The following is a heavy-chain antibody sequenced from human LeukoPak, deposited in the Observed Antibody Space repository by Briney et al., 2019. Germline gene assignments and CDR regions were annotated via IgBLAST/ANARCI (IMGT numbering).Heavy chain of an antibody. CDR1: GFTFSNFW. Sequence: PGGSLRLSCTVSGFTFSNFWMSWVRQAPGKGLEWVANIKPDGSEKYYVDSVKGRFTISRDNAKNTLYLQMNSLRAEDTAVYYCARDVGYHYYDSSGYYSLDYWGQGTLVTVSS. D-gene: IGHD3-22*01. J-gene: IGHJ4*02. CDR3: ARDVGYHYYDSSGYYSLDY. V-gene: IGHV3-7*01. CDR2: IKPDGSEK.